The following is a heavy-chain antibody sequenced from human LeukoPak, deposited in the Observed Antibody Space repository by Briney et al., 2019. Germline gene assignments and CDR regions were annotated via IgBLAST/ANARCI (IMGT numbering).Heavy chain of an antibody. D-gene: IGHD4-23*01. CDR1: GFTFSGSA. Sequence: GGSLKLSCAASGFTFSGSAMHWVRQASGKGLEWVGRIRSKANSYATAYAASVKGRFTISRDDSKNTAYLQMNSLKTEDTAVYYCTKTTVVTRYSHHDAFDIWGQGTMVTVSS. V-gene: IGHV3-73*01. CDR2: IRSKANSYAT. J-gene: IGHJ3*02. CDR3: TKTTVVTRYSHHDAFDI.